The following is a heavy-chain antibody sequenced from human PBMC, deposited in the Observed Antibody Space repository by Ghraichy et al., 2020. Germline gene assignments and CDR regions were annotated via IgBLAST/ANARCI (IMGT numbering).Heavy chain of an antibody. CDR2: IGWDDAE. CDR3: ARSTNYYDNSGYFFDY. J-gene: IGHJ4*02. V-gene: IGHV2-70*13. Sequence: SGPTLVKPTQTLTLTCSFSGFSLSATAMCVSWIRQPPGKDLEWLALIGWDDAEYYTTSLKTRLTISKDTSKNQVVLRMTNMDPVDTATYFCARSTNYYDNSGYFFDYWGQGILVTVSS. CDR1: GFSLSATAMC. D-gene: IGHD3-22*01.